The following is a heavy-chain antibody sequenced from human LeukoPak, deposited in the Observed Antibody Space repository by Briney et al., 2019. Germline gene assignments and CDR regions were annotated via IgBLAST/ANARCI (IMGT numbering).Heavy chain of an antibody. D-gene: IGHD2-2*01. Sequence: SETLSLTCAVYGGSFSGYYWSWIRQPPGKGLEWIGEINHSGSTNYNPSLKSRVTISVYTSKNQFSLKLSSVTAADTAVYYCARLLIVVVPAARYNWFGPWGQGTLVTVSS. CDR1: GGSFSGYY. V-gene: IGHV4-34*01. CDR2: INHSGST. CDR3: ARLLIVVVPAARYNWFGP. J-gene: IGHJ5*02.